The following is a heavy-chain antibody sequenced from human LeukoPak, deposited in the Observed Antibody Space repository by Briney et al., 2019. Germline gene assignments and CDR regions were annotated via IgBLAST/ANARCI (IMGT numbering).Heavy chain of an antibody. CDR3: ARNAGGAAAGDFDY. CDR2: INWNGGST. Sequence: GGSLRLSCAASGFTFDDYGMSWLRQVTGKGLEWVSGINWNGGSTGHADSVKGRFTISRDNAKNSLYLQMKSLRAEDTALYYCARNAGGAAAGDFDYWGQGTLVTVSS. D-gene: IGHD6-13*01. J-gene: IGHJ4*02. CDR1: GFTFDDYG. V-gene: IGHV3-20*04.